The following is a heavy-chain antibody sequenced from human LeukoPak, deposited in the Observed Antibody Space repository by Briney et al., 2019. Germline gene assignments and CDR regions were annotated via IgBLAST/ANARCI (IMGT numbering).Heavy chain of an antibody. V-gene: IGHV3-23*01. J-gene: IGHJ5*02. D-gene: IGHD3-22*01. CDR2: ISGSGGST. Sequence: GGSLRLSCAASGFTFSSYAMSWVRQAPGKGLEWVSAISGSGGSTYYADSVKGRFTISRDNSKDTLYLQMNTLRAEDTAVYYCAKVANYYDSSGHNWFDPWGQGTLVTVSS. CDR3: AKVANYYDSSGHNWFDP. CDR1: GFTFSSYA.